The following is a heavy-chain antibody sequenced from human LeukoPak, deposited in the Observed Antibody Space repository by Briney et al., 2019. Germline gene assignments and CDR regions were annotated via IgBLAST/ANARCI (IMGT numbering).Heavy chain of an antibody. Sequence: PSQTLSLTCAVSGGSISSGGYSWGWIRQPPGKGLEWIGYIYHSGSTYYNPSLKSRVTISVDRSKNQFSLKLSSVTAADTAVYYCARGVVPAASNWFDPWGQGTLVTVSS. CDR3: ARGVVPAASNWFDP. CDR2: IYHSGST. V-gene: IGHV4-30-2*01. D-gene: IGHD2-2*01. J-gene: IGHJ5*02. CDR1: GGSISSGGYS.